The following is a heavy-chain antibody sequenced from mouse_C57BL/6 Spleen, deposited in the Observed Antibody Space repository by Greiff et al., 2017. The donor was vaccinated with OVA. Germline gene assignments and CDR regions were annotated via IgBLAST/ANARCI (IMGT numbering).Heavy chain of an antibody. CDR2: IYPRSGNT. V-gene: IGHV1-81*01. J-gene: IGHJ1*03. D-gene: IGHD3-3*01. CDR1: GYTFTSYG. CDR3: ARSGGTYWYFDV. Sequence: QVQLKESGAELARPGASVKLSCKASGYTFTSYGISWVKQRTGQGLEWIGEIYPRSGNTYYNEKFKGKATLTADKSSSTAYMELRSLTSEDSAVYFCARSGGTYWYFDVWGTGTTVTVSS.